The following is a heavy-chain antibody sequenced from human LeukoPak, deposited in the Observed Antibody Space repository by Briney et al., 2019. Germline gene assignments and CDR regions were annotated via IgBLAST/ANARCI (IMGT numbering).Heavy chain of an antibody. CDR1: GGTFSSYA. D-gene: IGHD6-19*01. J-gene: IGHJ3*02. V-gene: IGHV1-69*05. CDR3: ATHRDSSGWSVNAFDI. Sequence: EASVKVSCKASGGTFSSYAISWVRQAPGQGLEWMGGIIPIFGTANYARKFQGRVTITTDESTSTAYMELSSLRSEDTAVYYCATHRDSSGWSVNAFDIWGQGTMVTVSS. CDR2: IIPIFGTA.